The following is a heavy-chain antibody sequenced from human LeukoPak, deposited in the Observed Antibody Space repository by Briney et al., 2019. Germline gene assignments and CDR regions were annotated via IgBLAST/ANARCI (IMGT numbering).Heavy chain of an antibody. CDR1: GFKFDDYG. D-gene: IGHD3-9*01. CDR2: INWIGGST. CDR3: ARDIDDILTGDYYYYYYYMDV. V-gene: IGHV3-20*04. Sequence: SGGSLRLSCAASGFKFDDYGMSWVRQVPGKGLEWVSGINWIGGSTGYADSVKGRFTISRDNAKNTLYLQMNSLRAEDTAVYYCARDIDDILTGDYYYYYYYMDVWGKGTTVTVSS. J-gene: IGHJ6*03.